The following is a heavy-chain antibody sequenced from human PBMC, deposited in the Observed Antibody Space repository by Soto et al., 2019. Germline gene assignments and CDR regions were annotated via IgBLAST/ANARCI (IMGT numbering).Heavy chain of an antibody. J-gene: IGHJ4*02. CDR3: ARDRGYTYAFDY. V-gene: IGHV3-74*03. Sequence: GESLKISCAASGLTFRSYWMHWVRQAPGKGLVWVSRINTDGSVAMYVDSVKGRFTISRDNAKNSLYLQMNSLRDEDTAVYYCARDRGYTYAFDYWGQGTLVTVSS. CDR2: INTDGSVA. D-gene: IGHD5-18*01. CDR1: GLTFRSYW.